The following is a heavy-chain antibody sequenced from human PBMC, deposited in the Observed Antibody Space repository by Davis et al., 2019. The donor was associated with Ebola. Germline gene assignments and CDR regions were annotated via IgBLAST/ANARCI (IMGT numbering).Heavy chain of an antibody. CDR2: IYHLGTT. D-gene: IGHD5-24*01. CDR3: TKLPPGARMDV. CDR1: GGSVSSTDW. J-gene: IGHJ6*02. Sequence: SETLSLTCAVSGGSVSSTDWWSWVRPSPGKGLEWIAEIYHLGTTHYNPSLKSRVIISLDKTTNQVSLTMKYVTAADTAVYYCTKLPPGARMDVWGQGTTVTVSS. V-gene: IGHV4-4*02.